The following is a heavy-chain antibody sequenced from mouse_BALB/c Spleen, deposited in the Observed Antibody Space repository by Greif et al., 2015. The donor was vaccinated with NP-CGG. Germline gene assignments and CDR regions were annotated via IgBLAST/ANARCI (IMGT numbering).Heavy chain of an antibody. CDR1: GFNIKDTY. V-gene: IGHV14-3*02. D-gene: IGHD1-2*01. Sequence: VQLKQSGAELVKPGASVKLSCTASGFNIKDTYMHWVKQRPEQGLEWIGRIDPANGNTKYDSKFQGKATITADTSSNAAYLQLSSLTSEDTGVYYCARAITTAYWGQGTLVTVSA. CDR2: IDPANGNT. J-gene: IGHJ3*01. CDR3: ARAITTAY.